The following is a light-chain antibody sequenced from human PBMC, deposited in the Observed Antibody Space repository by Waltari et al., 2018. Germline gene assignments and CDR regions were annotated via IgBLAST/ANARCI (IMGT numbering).Light chain of an antibody. J-gene: IGKJ3*01. CDR1: QSVSSTY. CDR3: QQYGGSPRFT. Sequence: EIVLTQFPGTLSLSPGERATLSCRASQSVSSTYLAWYQQKPGQAPRLLIYAASSRATGTPDRFSGSGSGTDFTLTISRLEPEDFAVYYCQQYGGSPRFTFGRETKVEI. V-gene: IGKV3-20*01. CDR2: AAS.